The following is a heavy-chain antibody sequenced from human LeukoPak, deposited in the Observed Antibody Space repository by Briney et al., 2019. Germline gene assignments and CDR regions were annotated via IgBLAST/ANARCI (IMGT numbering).Heavy chain of an antibody. J-gene: IGHJ4*02. D-gene: IGHD3-10*01. Sequence: PSETLSLTCAVYGGSFSGYYWSWIRQPPGKGLEWIGEINHSGSTNYNPSLKSRVTISVDTSKNQFSLKLSSVTAADTAVYCCARAGRSMVRGVIHYWGQGTLVTVSS. CDR3: ARAGRSMVRGVIHY. CDR1: GGSFSGYY. CDR2: INHSGST. V-gene: IGHV4-34*01.